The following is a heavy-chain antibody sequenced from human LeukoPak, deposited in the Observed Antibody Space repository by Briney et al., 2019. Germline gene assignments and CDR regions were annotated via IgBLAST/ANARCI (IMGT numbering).Heavy chain of an antibody. CDR3: ARITWTGSGSYFDY. J-gene: IGHJ4*02. D-gene: IGHD3-10*01. CDR2: ISYDGSNE. Sequence: GGSLRLSCAASGFTFSSYAMHWVRQAPGKGLEWVAVISYDGSNEYYADSVKGRFTISRDNSKNTLYLQMNSLRAEDTAVYYCARITWTGSGSYFDYWGQGTLVTVSS. CDR1: GFTFSSYA. V-gene: IGHV3-30*04.